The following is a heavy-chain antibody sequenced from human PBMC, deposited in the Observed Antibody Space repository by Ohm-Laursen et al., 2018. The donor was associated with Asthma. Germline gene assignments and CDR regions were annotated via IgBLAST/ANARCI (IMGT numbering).Heavy chain of an antibody. CDR2: IGTAGDP. CDR3: ARELEPYGDYGNYYYGMDV. D-gene: IGHD4-17*01. V-gene: IGHV3-13*05. Sequence: GSLRLSCAASGYTFSRYSIHWVRQATGKGLEWVSAIGTAGDPYYPGSVKGRFTISRENAKNSLYLQMNSLRAGDTAVYYCARELEPYGDYGNYYYGMDVWGQGTTVTVSS. J-gene: IGHJ6*02. CDR1: GYTFSRYS.